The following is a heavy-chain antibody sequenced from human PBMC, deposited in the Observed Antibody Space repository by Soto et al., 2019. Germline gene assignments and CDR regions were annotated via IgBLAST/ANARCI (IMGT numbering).Heavy chain of an antibody. CDR1: GFTFSDYY. D-gene: IGHD6-19*01. J-gene: IGHJ5*02. CDR3: ARDQQQWLDASIRWFDP. V-gene: IGHV3-11*01. Sequence: QVQLVESGGGLVKPGGSLRLSCAASGFTFSDYYMSWIRQAPGKGLEWVSYISSSGSTIYYADSVKGRFTISRDNAKNSRYLQMNSLRAEDTAVYYCARDQQQWLDASIRWFDPWGQGTLVTVSS. CDR2: ISSSGSTI.